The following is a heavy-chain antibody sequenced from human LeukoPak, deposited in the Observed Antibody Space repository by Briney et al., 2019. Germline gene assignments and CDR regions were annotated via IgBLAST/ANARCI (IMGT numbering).Heavy chain of an antibody. Sequence: GGSLRLSCAASGFTFSSYAMHWVRQAPGKGLEYVSAISSNGGSTYYANSVKGRFTISRDNSKNTLYLQMGSLRAEDMAVYYCAREAAAHAFDIWGQGTMVTVSS. CDR2: ISSNGGST. CDR3: AREAAAHAFDI. CDR1: GFTFSSYA. D-gene: IGHD6-13*01. V-gene: IGHV3-64*01. J-gene: IGHJ3*02.